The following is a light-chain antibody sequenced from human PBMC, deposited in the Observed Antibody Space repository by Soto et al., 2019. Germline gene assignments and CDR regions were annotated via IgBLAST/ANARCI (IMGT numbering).Light chain of an antibody. Sequence: QSVLTQPPSASGTPGQRVTISCSGSRSNIGSNTVNWYQQLPGTAPKLLIYSNNQRPSGVPDRFSGSRSGTSASLAISGIQSEDEADYYCAAWDDSLNGPVFGGGTKLTVL. CDR1: RSNIGSNT. CDR3: AAWDDSLNGPV. J-gene: IGLJ2*01. CDR2: SNN. V-gene: IGLV1-44*01.